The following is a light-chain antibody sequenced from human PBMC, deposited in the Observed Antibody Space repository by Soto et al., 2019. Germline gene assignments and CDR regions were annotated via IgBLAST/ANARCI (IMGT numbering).Light chain of an antibody. V-gene: IGKV3-20*01. CDR3: QQYAGSPRT. Sequence: EIVLTQSPGTLSLSPGDTATLSCRASQSVRSNFLAWYQHKPGQAPRLLIHDAYSRATGIPDRFSGSGSDRDFTLTISRLEPEGFAVYYCQQYAGSPRTFGQGTKLEIK. CDR2: DAY. J-gene: IGKJ2*01. CDR1: QSVRSNF.